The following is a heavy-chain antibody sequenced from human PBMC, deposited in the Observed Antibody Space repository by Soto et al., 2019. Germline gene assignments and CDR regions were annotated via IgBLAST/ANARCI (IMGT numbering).Heavy chain of an antibody. CDR1: GFTFTRYS. Sequence: GGSLRLSCAASGFTFTRYSMNWVRQAPGKGLEWVSSISSTTNYIYYGDSMKGRFTISRDNAKNSLYLEMNSLRAEDTAVYYCARQSEDLTSNFDYWGQGTLVTVYS. CDR2: ISSTTNYI. J-gene: IGHJ4*02. V-gene: IGHV3-21*06. CDR3: ARQSEDLTSNFDY.